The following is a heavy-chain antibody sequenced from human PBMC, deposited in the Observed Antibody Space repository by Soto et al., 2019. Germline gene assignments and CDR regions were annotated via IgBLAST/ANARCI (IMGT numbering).Heavy chain of an antibody. V-gene: IGHV1-69*13. CDR3: ARNPAADTNWFDP. Sequence: ASVEVSCKASGVTFSSYAISWVRQSPGQGLEWMGGIIPIFGTANYAQKFQGRVTITADESTSTAYMELSSLRSEDTAVYYCARNPAADTNWFDPWGQGTLVTVSS. D-gene: IGHD6-13*01. CDR1: GVTFSSYA. J-gene: IGHJ5*02. CDR2: IIPIFGTA.